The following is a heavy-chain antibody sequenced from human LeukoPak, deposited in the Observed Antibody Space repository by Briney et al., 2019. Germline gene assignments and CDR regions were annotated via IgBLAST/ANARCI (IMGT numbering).Heavy chain of an antibody. CDR2: IGGGGDTT. Sequence: GGSLRLSCAASGFTFSNYWMHWVRQAPGQGLVWVSAIGGGGDTTYYADSVKGRFAVSRDNSKSTLYLQMSSLRAEDTAVYYCAKRAGGTLHRYFDDWGPGTLVTVSS. CDR3: AKRAGGTLHRYFDD. CDR1: GFTFSNYW. V-gene: IGHV3-23*01. J-gene: IGHJ4*02. D-gene: IGHD1-7*01.